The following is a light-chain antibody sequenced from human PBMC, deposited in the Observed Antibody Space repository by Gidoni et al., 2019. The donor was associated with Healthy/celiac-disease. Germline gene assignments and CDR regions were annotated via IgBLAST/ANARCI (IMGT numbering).Light chain of an antibody. Sequence: QSALTQPASASGSPGQSTTTSCTGTSSDVGGYNLVSWYQQHPGKAPKLMIYEVSNRPSGVSNRFSGSKSGNTASLTISGLQAEDEADYYCCSYAGSSTFEVFGGGTKLTVL. V-gene: IGLV2-23*02. CDR1: SSDVGGYNL. J-gene: IGLJ3*02. CDR2: EVS. CDR3: CSYAGSSTFEV.